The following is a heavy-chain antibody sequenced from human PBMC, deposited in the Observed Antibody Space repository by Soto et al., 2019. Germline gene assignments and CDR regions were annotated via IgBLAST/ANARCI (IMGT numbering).Heavy chain of an antibody. CDR3: ARRTIKPGIAVAGSYWYFDL. CDR1: GGSVSSGDYY. V-gene: IGHV4-30-4*01. Sequence: PSETLSLTCTVSGGSVSSGDYYWSWIRQPPGKGLEWIGYIYYSGSTYYNPSLKSRVTISVDTSKNQFSLKLSSVTAADTAVYYCARRTIKPGIAVAGSYWYFDLWGRGTLVTVSS. CDR2: IYYSGST. J-gene: IGHJ2*01. D-gene: IGHD6-19*01.